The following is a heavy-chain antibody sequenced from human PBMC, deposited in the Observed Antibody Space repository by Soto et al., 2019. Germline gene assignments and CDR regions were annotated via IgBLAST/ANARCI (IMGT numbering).Heavy chain of an antibody. J-gene: IGHJ6*02. D-gene: IGHD6-13*01. CDR1: GFTFSDHY. CDR3: ARGVGSSWYGPHWSAYYSYHGMDV. Sequence: GGSLRLSCAASGFTFSDHYMDWVRQAPGKGLEWVGRTRNKANSYTTEYAASVKGRFTISRDDSKNSLYLQMNSLKTEDTAVYYCARGVGSSWYGPHWSAYYSYHGMDVWGQGTTVTVSS. CDR2: TRNKANSYTT. V-gene: IGHV3-72*01.